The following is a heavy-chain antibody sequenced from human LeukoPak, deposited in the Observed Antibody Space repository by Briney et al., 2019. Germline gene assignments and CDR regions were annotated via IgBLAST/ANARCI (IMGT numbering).Heavy chain of an antibody. CDR1: GGSISSHY. D-gene: IGHD3-22*01. CDR3: ARDSQYYDSSGLRMVDYFDY. J-gene: IGHJ4*02. CDR2: IYTSGCT. Sequence: SETLSLTCTVSGGSISSHYWSWIRQPAGKGLEWIGRIYTSGCTNYNPSLKSRVTMSVDTSKNQFSLKLSSVTAADTAVYYCARDSQYYDSSGLRMVDYFDYWGQGTLVTVSS. V-gene: IGHV4-4*07.